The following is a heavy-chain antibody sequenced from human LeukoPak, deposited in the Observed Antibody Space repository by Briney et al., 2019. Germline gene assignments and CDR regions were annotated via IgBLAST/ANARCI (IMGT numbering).Heavy chain of an antibody. J-gene: IGHJ4*02. CDR1: GFTFDDYA. Sequence: GGSLRLSCAASGFTFDDYAMHWVRQAPGKGLEWVSGISWNSGSIGYADSVKGRFTISRDNSKNTVYLQMNSLTADDTAVYYCAKTTVGYSSGRYPGWPADCWGQGTLVTVSS. CDR2: ISWNSGSI. D-gene: IGHD6-19*01. V-gene: IGHV3-9*01. CDR3: AKTTVGYSSGRYPGWPADC.